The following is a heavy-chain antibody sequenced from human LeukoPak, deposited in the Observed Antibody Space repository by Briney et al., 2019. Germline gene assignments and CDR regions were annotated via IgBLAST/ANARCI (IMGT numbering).Heavy chain of an antibody. V-gene: IGHV4-34*01. Sequence: PSETLSLTCAVYGGSFSGYYWSWIRQPPGKGLEWIGEINHSGSTNYNPSLTSRVTISVDTSKNQFSLKVSSVTAADTAVYYCARGPGPLQLERLEAFDIWGQGTMVTVSS. CDR3: ARGPGPLQLERLEAFDI. CDR1: GGSFSGYY. D-gene: IGHD1-1*01. CDR2: INHSGST. J-gene: IGHJ3*02.